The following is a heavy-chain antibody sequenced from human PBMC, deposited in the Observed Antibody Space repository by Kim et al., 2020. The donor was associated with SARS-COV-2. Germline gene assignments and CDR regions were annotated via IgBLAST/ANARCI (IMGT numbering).Heavy chain of an antibody. CDR2: INADSGGT. Sequence: ASVKVSCKSSGYTFSDYYMHWVRQAPGQGLEWMGRINADSGGTNYAQKFQGRVTLTRDTSNSTVYMALSSLRYDDTAVYFCARGMPERWLQMGDHWGQGT. D-gene: IGHD3-16*01. V-gene: IGHV1-2*02. J-gene: IGHJ4*02. CDR3: ARGMPERWLQMGDH. CDR1: GYTFSDYY.